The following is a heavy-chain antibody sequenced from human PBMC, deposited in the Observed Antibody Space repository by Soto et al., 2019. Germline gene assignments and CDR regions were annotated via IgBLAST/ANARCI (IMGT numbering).Heavy chain of an antibody. CDR3: ARDVDTTSHYSHFDY. D-gene: IGHD1-26*01. CDR2: VWFDGSKK. J-gene: IGHJ4*02. V-gene: IGHV3-33*01. CDR1: GFTFRNYG. Sequence: QVQLVESGGGVVQSGRSLRLSCAASGFTFRNYGFHWVRQAPGKGLEWVAVVWFDGSKKYYAESVKGRFTVSRDDSKNTVDLQLDSLGTEDTAMYHCARDVDTTSHYSHFDYWGQGTLVTVSS.